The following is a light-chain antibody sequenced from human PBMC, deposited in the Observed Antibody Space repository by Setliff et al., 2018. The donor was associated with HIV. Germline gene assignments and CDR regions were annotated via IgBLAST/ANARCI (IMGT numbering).Light chain of an antibody. CDR3: SSFAGRLHV. Sequence: QSALTQPRSVSGSPGQSVTIPCTGTSSDVGSYNYVTWYQQHPGKVPKLMIYDVTRRLSGVPDRFSGSRSGNTASLTISGLQAEDEADYYCSSFAGRLHVFGTGTKVTVL. J-gene: IGLJ1*01. V-gene: IGLV2-11*01. CDR2: DVT. CDR1: SSDVGSYNY.